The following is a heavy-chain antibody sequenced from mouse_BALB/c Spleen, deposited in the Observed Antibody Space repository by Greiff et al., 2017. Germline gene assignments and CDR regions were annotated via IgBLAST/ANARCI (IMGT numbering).Heavy chain of an antibody. Sequence: EVQGVESGGGLVKPGGSLKLSCAASGFTFSSYAMSWVRQSPEKRLEWVAEISSGGSYTYYPDTVTGRFTISRDNAKNTLYLEMSSLRSEDTAMFYCARRGTTVVAKGDYAMDYWGQGTSVTVSS. D-gene: IGHD1-1*01. V-gene: IGHV5-9-4*01. CDR3: ARRGTTVVAKGDYAMDY. CDR1: GFTFSSYA. CDR2: ISSGGSYT. J-gene: IGHJ4*01.